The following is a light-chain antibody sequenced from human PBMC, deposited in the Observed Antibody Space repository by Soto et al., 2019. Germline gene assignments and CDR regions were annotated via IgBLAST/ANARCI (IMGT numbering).Light chain of an antibody. V-gene: IGKV3-15*01. Sequence: EIVMTQSPATLSVSPGERATLSCRASQSVSSYLAWYQQKPGQAPRLLIYGASTRATGIAARFSGSGSGTEFSLTISSLQSEDFAAYYCQQYNAWPLTFGGGTKVEIK. CDR2: GAS. CDR3: QQYNAWPLT. J-gene: IGKJ4*01. CDR1: QSVSSY.